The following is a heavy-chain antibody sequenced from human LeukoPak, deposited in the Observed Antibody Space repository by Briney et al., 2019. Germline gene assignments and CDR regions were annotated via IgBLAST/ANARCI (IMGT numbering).Heavy chain of an antibody. CDR2: IQPDGSEQ. D-gene: IGHD3-16*01. CDR3: ASQSYARFDP. J-gene: IGHJ5*02. Sequence: PGGSLRLSCAVSGFTFSSNWMSWVRQAPGKGLEWVGNIQPDGSEQYPVDSVKGRFTISRDNARNVLFLQMNSLRVEDTAVYYCASQSYARFDPWGQGTLVTVSS. V-gene: IGHV3-7*01. CDR1: GFTFSSNW.